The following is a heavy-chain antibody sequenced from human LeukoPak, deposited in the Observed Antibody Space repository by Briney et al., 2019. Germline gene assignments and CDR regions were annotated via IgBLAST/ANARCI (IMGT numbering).Heavy chain of an antibody. J-gene: IGHJ3*02. D-gene: IGHD3-10*01. CDR1: GYTFTGYY. V-gene: IGHV1-2*02. CDR2: IYPHSGGT. Sequence: SSVKVSCKASGYTFTGYYIHWVRQAPGQGLEGMGWIYPHSGGTDYAQKFQGRVTMTRDTSISTAYMELSRLRADDTAVCYCAKTRVGIRGVYPTGAFDIWGQGTMVTVSS. CDR3: AKTRVGIRGVYPTGAFDI.